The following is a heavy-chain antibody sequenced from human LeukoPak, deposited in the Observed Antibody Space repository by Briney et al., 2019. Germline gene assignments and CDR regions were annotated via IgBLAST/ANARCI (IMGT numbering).Heavy chain of an antibody. CDR3: AKVVVVPATPRGFDY. Sequence: GGSLRLSCAASGFTFSSYAMGWVRQAPGKGLEWVSVISGSGGTTHYADSVKGRFTISRDNSKNTLYLQMNSLRAEDTAIYYCAKVVVVPATPRGFDYWGQGTLVTVSS. V-gene: IGHV3-23*01. CDR1: GFTFSSYA. J-gene: IGHJ4*02. D-gene: IGHD2-15*01. CDR2: ISGSGGTT.